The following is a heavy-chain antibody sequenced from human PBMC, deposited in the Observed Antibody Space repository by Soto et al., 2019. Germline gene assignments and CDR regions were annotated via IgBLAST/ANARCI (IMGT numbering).Heavy chain of an antibody. CDR2: VYYSGST. Sequence: SETLSLTCHVSGGSINRGGYYWTWIRQHPGKGLEWIGSVYYSGSTNYNPSLKSRVTISVDTSKNQFSLKLSSVSAADTAVYYCARGAGGNFYFDYWGQGTLVTVS. V-gene: IGHV4-31*03. CDR3: ARGAGGNFYFDY. D-gene: IGHD2-21*02. CDR1: GGSINRGGYY. J-gene: IGHJ4*02.